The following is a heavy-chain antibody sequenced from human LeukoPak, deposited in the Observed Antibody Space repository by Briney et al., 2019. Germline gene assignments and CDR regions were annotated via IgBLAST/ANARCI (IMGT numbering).Heavy chain of an antibody. CDR1: GFTFSSYW. D-gene: IGHD6-19*01. CDR2: INSDGSST. Sequence: GGSLRLSCAVSGFTFSSYWIHWVRQAPGKGLVWVSRINSDGSSTTYADSVKGRFTISRDNAKNTLYLQMNSLRAEDTAVYYCARDTQWLVLYAFDIWGQGTMVTVSS. V-gene: IGHV3-74*01. CDR3: ARDTQWLVLYAFDI. J-gene: IGHJ3*02.